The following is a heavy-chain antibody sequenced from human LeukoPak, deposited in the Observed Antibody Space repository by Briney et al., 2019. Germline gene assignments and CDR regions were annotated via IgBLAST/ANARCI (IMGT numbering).Heavy chain of an antibody. CDR1: GGSISSGSYY. J-gene: IGHJ1*01. D-gene: IGHD2-2*02. V-gene: IGHV4-61*02. CDR2: MYTSGST. CDR3: ARPVSSSYTSEYFQH. Sequence: SETLSLTCTVSGGSISSGSYYWSWIRQPAGKGLEWIGRMYTSGSTNYNPSLKSRVTISVDTSKNQFSLKLSSATAADTAVYYCARPVSSSYTSEYFQHWGQGTLVTVSS.